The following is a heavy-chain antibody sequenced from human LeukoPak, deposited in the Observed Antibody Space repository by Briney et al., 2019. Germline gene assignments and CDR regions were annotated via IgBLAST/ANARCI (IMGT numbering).Heavy chain of an antibody. CDR3: ARVTTYYDVLTGYRIGSDAFDI. D-gene: IGHD3-9*01. V-gene: IGHV1-8*01. J-gene: IGHJ3*02. CDR2: MNPNSGNT. CDR1: GYTFTSYD. Sequence: ASVKVSCKASGYTFTSYDINWVRQATGQGLEWMGWMNPNSGNTDYAQKFQGRVTMTRSTSISTAYMELSSLRSEDTAVYYCARVTTYYDVLTGYRIGSDAFDIWGQGTMVTVSS.